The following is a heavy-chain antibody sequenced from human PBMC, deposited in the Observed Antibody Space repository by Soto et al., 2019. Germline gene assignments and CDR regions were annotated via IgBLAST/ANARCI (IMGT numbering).Heavy chain of an antibody. J-gene: IGHJ4*02. Sequence: EVQLVESGGGLVQPGGSLRVSCAASGFTFSSYWVTWVRQAPGKGLEWVANIKQDGTEKHYVDSVKGRFTISRDNGKNSVFLQMNSLRDEDTAVYYCAREGYSSGWYSVDYWGQGTLVTVSS. V-gene: IGHV3-7*01. CDR2: IKQDGTEK. CDR1: GFTFSSYW. D-gene: IGHD6-19*01. CDR3: AREGYSSGWYSVDY.